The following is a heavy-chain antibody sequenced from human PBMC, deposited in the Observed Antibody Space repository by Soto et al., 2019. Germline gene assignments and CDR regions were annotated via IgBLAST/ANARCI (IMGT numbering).Heavy chain of an antibody. CDR1: GFTFSSYA. CDR3: ATRDEYSSGWYGY. CDR2: ISGSGGST. J-gene: IGHJ4*02. D-gene: IGHD6-19*01. V-gene: IGHV3-23*01. Sequence: GGSLRLSCAASGFTFSSYAMSWVRQAPGKGLEWVSAISGSGGSTYYADSVKGRFTISRDNSKNTLYLQMNSLRAEDTAVYYCATRDEYSSGWYGYWGQGTLVTVSS.